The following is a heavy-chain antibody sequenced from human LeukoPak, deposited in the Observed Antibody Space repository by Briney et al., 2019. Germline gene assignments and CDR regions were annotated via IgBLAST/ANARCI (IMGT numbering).Heavy chain of an antibody. CDR2: IKQDGSEK. D-gene: IGHD2-2*02. CDR3: ARDYEAGCTSTTCYNRFDY. Sequence: GGSLRLSCAASGFTFSRYWMSWVRQAPGKGLEWVANIKQDGSEKYYVDFVKGRFTISRDNAKNSLYLQMNSLRAEDTAVYYCARDYEAGCTSTTCYNRFDYWGQGTLVTVSS. CDR1: GFTFSRYW. V-gene: IGHV3-7*01. J-gene: IGHJ4*02.